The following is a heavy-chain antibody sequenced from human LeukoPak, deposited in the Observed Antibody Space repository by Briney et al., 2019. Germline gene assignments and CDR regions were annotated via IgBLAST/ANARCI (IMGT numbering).Heavy chain of an antibody. CDR1: GGSISSYY. CDR3: ARDHPGGSYYYYMDV. D-gene: IGHD1-26*01. CDR2: IYYSGST. J-gene: IGHJ6*03. Sequence: PSETLSLTCTVSGGSISSYYWSWIRQPPGKGLEWIGYIYYSGSTNYNPSLKSRVTISVDTSKNQFSLKLSSVTAADTAVYYCARDHPGGSYYYYMDVWGKGTTVTVSS. V-gene: IGHV4-59*01.